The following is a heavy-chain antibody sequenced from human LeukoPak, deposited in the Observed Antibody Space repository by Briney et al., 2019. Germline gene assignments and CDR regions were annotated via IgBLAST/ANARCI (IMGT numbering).Heavy chain of an antibody. CDR2: ISSSSSYI. Sequence: EGSLRLSCAASGFTFSSYSMNWVRQAPGKGLEWVSSISSSSSYIYYADSVKGRFTISRDNAKNSLYLQMNSLRAEDTAVYYCARDYYYDSSGYYSGFDYFDYWGQGTLVTVSS. D-gene: IGHD3-22*01. V-gene: IGHV3-21*01. J-gene: IGHJ4*02. CDR1: GFTFSSYS. CDR3: ARDYYYDSSGYYSGFDYFDY.